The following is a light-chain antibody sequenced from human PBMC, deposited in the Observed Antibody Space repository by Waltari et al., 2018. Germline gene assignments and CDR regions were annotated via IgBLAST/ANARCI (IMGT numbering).Light chain of an antibody. Sequence: EIVLTQSPGTLSFSPGERATLSSRASQSVSSSYLAWYQQKPGQAPRVLIHGASNRATGIPDRFSGSGSGTDFTLTISRLEPEDFAVYYCQQYGSSPWTFGQGTKVEIK. J-gene: IGKJ1*01. CDR1: QSVSSSY. CDR2: GAS. V-gene: IGKV3-20*01. CDR3: QQYGSSPWT.